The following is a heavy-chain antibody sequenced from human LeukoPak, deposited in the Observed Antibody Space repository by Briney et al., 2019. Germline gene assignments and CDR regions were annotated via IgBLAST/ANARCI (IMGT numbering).Heavy chain of an antibody. V-gene: IGHV1-2*02. CDR2: VNPVSGGT. CDR1: GYTFTGYY. D-gene: IGHD2-21*02. J-gene: IGHJ5*02. Sequence: ASVKVSCKASGYTFTGYYMHWVRQAPGQGLEWMGWVNPVSGGTSYAQKFQGRVTMTRDTSISTAYMELSRLRSDDTAVYYCARLSDTKWFDPWGQGTLVTVSS. CDR3: ARLSDTKWFDP.